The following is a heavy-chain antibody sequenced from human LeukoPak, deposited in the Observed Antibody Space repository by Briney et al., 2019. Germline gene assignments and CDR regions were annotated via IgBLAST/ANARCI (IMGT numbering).Heavy chain of an antibody. V-gene: IGHV1-18*01. D-gene: IGHD1-26*01. CDR2: ISAYNGNT. CDR3: ARDGRDGKSGSYYWNVGSAFDI. Sequence: ASVKVSCKASGYTFTSYGISWVRQAPGQGLEWMGWISAYNGNTNYAQKLQGRVTMTRDMSTSTVYMELSSLRSEDTAVYYCARDGRDGKSGSYYWNVGSAFDIWGQGTMVTVSS. J-gene: IGHJ3*02. CDR1: GYTFTSYG.